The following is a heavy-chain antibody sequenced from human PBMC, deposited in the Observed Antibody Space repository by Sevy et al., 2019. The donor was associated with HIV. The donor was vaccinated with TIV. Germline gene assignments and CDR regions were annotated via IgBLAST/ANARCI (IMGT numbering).Heavy chain of an antibody. CDR2: ISGSAGST. Sequence: GGSLRLSCAASGFTFSTYTMSWVRQAPGKGLEWVSAISGSAGSTYYAVLVQGRFTISRDKSKNTLYLQMNSLRAEDTAVYYCAKGDRTFYGLDVWGQGTTVTVSS. CDR1: GFTFSTYT. D-gene: IGHD2-15*01. V-gene: IGHV3-23*01. CDR3: AKGDRTFYGLDV. J-gene: IGHJ6*02.